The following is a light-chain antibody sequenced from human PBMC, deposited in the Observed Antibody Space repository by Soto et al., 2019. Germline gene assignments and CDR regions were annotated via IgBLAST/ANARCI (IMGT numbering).Light chain of an antibody. V-gene: IGKV3-15*01. CDR1: QSVSSN. CDR2: GAS. J-gene: IGKJ1*01. CDR3: QHYNNWPQT. Sequence: EIVMTQSPATLSVSPGERATLSCRASQSVSSNLAWYQQKPGQAPRLLIYGASTRATGIPARFSGSGSGTEFPLTISSLQSEDFPVYYCQHYNNWPQTFGQGTKVEIK.